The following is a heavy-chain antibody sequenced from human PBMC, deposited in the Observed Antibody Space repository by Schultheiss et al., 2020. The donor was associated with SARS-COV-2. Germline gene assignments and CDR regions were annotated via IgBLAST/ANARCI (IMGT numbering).Heavy chain of an antibody. CDR3: AKDLTHDFWSGYQDFDY. V-gene: IGHV3-23*01. Sequence: GESLKISCAASGFTFSSYAMSWVRQAPGKGLEWVSAISGSSGSTIYYADSVKGRFTISRDNSKNTLYLQMNSLRAEDTAVYYCAKDLTHDFWSGYQDFDYWGQGTLVTVSS. D-gene: IGHD3-3*01. J-gene: IGHJ4*02. CDR1: GFTFSSYA. CDR2: ISGSSGSTI.